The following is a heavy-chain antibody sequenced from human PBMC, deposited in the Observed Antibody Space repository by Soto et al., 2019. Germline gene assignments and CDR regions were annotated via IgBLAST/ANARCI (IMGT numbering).Heavy chain of an antibody. Sequence: GGSLRLSCAASGFTFSSYAMSWVRQAPGKGLEWVSAISGSGGSTYYADSVKGRFTISRDNSKNTLYLQMNSLRAEDTAVYYCAKDGQQLVAGSGRPTYYFDYWGQGTLVTVSS. CDR2: ISGSGGST. V-gene: IGHV3-23*01. D-gene: IGHD6-13*01. J-gene: IGHJ4*02. CDR3: AKDGQQLVAGSGRPTYYFDY. CDR1: GFTFSSYA.